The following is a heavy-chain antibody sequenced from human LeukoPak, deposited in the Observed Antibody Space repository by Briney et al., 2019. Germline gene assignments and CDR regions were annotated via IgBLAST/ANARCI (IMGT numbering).Heavy chain of an antibody. CDR1: GGSFSGYY. J-gene: IGHJ4*02. V-gene: IGHV4-34*01. D-gene: IGHD3-22*01. CDR3: ARMYYYDSSGRGHYFDY. CDR2: INHSGST. Sequence: KPSETLSLTCAVYGGSFSGYYWSWIRQPPGKGLGWIGEINHSGSTNYNPSLKSRVTISVDTSKNQFSLKLSSVTAADTAVYYCARMYYYDSSGRGHYFDYWGQGTLVTVSS.